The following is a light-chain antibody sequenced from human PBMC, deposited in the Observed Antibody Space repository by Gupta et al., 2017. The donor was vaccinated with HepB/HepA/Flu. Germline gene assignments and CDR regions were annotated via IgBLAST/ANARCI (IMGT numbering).Light chain of an antibody. Sequence: DMVMSQSPLSLPVPPGEPASISCRSSQSLLHSNGYNYLDWYLQKPGQSPQLLIYLGSNRASGVPDRFSGSGSGTDFTLKISRVEAEDVGVYYCMQALQIPWTFGQGTKVEIK. J-gene: IGKJ1*01. CDR1: QSLLHSNGYNY. CDR3: MQALQIPWT. CDR2: LGS. V-gene: IGKV2-28*01.